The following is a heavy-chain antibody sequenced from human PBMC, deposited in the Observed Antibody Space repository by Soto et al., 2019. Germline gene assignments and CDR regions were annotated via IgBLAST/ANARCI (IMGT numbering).Heavy chain of an antibody. V-gene: IGHV3-23*01. CDR2: IGGDGGSP. D-gene: IGHD2-15*01. CDR1: RFTFSDYA. CDR3: AYPSPYCFSPGLFDL. J-gene: IGHJ3*01. Sequence: GGSLRLSCAASRFTFSDYAMSWVRQAPGKGLEWVSVIGGDGGSPYYADSVKGRFTVSRDNSKNTLYLQMDSPTAEDTAVYYCAYPSPYCFSPGLFDLWGRGTLVTVSS.